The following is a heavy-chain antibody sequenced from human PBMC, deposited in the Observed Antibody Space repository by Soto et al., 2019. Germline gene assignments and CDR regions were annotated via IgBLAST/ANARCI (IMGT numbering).Heavy chain of an antibody. J-gene: IGHJ4*02. CDR2: INHSGST. CDR3: ARRPLVRWLQFKGLDY. CDR1: GGSFSVYY. V-gene: IGHV4-34*01. D-gene: IGHD5-12*01. Sequence: QVQLQQWGAGLLKPSETLSLTCAVYGGSFSVYYWSWIRQPPGKGLEWSGEINHSGSTNYNPSLKSRVTISVDTYKTEFSLRRRSVTAADTAGYYCARRPLVRWLQFKGLDYWGQGPLLTVSS.